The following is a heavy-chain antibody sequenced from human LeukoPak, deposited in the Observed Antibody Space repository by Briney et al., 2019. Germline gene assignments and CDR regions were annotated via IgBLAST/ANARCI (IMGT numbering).Heavy chain of an antibody. D-gene: IGHD3-10*01. Sequence: SETLSLTCSVSGYSISSGYYWGWIRQPPGKGLEWIGSMYHSGSTYYNPSLKSRVTMSADTSKNQFSLKLSSVTAADTAVYYCARVLDYYGSGTRDFDYWGQGTLVTVSS. CDR2: MYHSGST. CDR3: ARVLDYYGSGTRDFDY. V-gene: IGHV4-38-2*02. CDR1: GYSISSGYY. J-gene: IGHJ4*02.